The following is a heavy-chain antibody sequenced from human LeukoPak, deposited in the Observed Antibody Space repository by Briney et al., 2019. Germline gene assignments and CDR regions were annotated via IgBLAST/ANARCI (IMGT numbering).Heavy chain of an antibody. CDR1: GFTFDDYA. D-gene: IGHD6-19*01. CDR3: VNGHSVWYGYFQH. V-gene: IGHV3-64D*06. J-gene: IGHJ1*01. CDR2: ISSNGGST. Sequence: PGGSLRLSCAASGFTFDDYAMHWVRQAPGKGLEYVSAISSNGGSTYYADSVKGRFTISRDNSKNTLYLQMSSLRAEDTAVYYCVNGHSVWYGYFQHWGQGTLVTVSS.